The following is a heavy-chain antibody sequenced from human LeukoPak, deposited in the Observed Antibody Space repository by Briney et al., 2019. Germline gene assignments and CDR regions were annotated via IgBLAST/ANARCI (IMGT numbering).Heavy chain of an antibody. CDR3: ARAPEWLIFDY. D-gene: IGHD6-19*01. CDR1: GFTFNNYA. Sequence: GGSLRLSCAASGFTFNNYAMSWVRQAPGKGLEWVSVIYSGGSTYYADSVKGRFTISRHNSKNTLYLQMNSLRAEDTAVYYCARAPEWLIFDYWGQGTLVTVSS. J-gene: IGHJ4*02. CDR2: IYSGGST. V-gene: IGHV3-53*04.